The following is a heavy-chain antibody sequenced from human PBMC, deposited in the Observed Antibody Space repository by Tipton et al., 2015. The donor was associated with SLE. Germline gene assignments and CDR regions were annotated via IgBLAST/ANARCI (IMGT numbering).Heavy chain of an antibody. CDR3: ARAGPIVVVPAAMRVGTSWFDR. Sequence: QLVQSGAEVKKPGASVKVSCKASGYTFTSYDINWVRQATGQGLEWMGWMNPNSGNTGYAQKFQGRVTMTRNTSISTAYMELSSLRSEDTAVYYCARAGPIVVVPAAMRVGTSWFDRWGEGTLVTVSS. D-gene: IGHD2-2*01. V-gene: IGHV1-8*01. CDR2: MNPNSGNT. J-gene: IGHJ5*02. CDR1: GYTFTSYD.